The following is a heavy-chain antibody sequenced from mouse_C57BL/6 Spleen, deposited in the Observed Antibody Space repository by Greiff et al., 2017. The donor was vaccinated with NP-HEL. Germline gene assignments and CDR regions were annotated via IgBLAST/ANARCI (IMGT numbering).Heavy chain of an antibody. V-gene: IGHV1-55*01. Sequence: QVQLQQPGAELVKPGASVKMSCKASGYTFTSYWITWVKQRPGQGLEWIGDIYPGSGSTNYNEKFKSKATLTVDTSSSTAYMQLSSLTSEDSAVYYCARKNYYGSSYAMDYWGQGTSVTVAS. CDR1: GYTFTSYW. D-gene: IGHD1-1*01. CDR3: ARKNYYGSSYAMDY. J-gene: IGHJ4*01. CDR2: IYPGSGST.